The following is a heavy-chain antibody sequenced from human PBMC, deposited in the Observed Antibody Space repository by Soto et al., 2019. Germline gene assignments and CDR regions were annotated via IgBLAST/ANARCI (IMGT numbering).Heavy chain of an antibody. V-gene: IGHV1-2*02. CDR3: ARVTCSGGSCYNYFDY. J-gene: IGHJ4*02. CDR2: INPNSGGT. D-gene: IGHD2-15*01. CDR1: GYTFTGYY. Sequence: QVQLVQSGAEVKKPGASVKVSCKASGYTFTGYYMHWVRQAPGQGLEWMGWINPNSGGTNYAQKFQGRVTMTRDTSISTAYMELSRLRSDDTAVYYCARVTCSGGSCYNYFDYWGQGTLVTVSS.